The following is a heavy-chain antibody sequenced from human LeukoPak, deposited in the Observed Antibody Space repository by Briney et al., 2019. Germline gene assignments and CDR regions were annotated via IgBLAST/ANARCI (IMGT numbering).Heavy chain of an antibody. CDR1: GGSISSSNW. V-gene: IGHV4-4*02. CDR3: ARGNILTGYYPLDY. Sequence: SETLSLTCAVSGGSISSSNWWSWVRQPPGKGLEWIGEIYHSGSTNYNPSLKSRVTISVDTSKNQFSLKLSSVTAADTAVYYCARGNILTGYYPLDYWGQGTLVTVSS. D-gene: IGHD3-9*01. CDR2: IYHSGST. J-gene: IGHJ4*02.